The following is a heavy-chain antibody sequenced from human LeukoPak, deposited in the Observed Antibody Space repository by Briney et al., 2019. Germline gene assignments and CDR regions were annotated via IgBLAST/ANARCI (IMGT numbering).Heavy chain of an antibody. CDR3: ARNNWGIDY. CDR2: INSDGSDT. CDR1: GFTFGNHW. J-gene: IGHJ4*02. Sequence: PVGSLRLSCAASGFTFGNHWMHWVRQAPGKGLVWVARINSDGSDTSHADSVEGRFTISRDNAKDTLYLQMNSLRVEDTAVYYCARNNWGIDYWGQGTLVAVSS. D-gene: IGHD7-27*01. V-gene: IGHV3-74*01.